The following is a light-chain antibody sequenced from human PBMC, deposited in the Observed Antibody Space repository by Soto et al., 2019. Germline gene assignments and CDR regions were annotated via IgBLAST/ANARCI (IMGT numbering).Light chain of an antibody. J-gene: IGLJ3*02. CDR1: SSDVGSYDC. Sequence: QSALIQPPSVSGSPGQSVTISCTGTSSDVGSYDCVSWYQQHTGTVPKPTIYNVNTQASGVPDRFSGSKSGNTASMTISGLQAEDEAHYRCCSYASSATELFGGGTKVTVL. CDR2: NVN. CDR3: CSYASSATEL. V-gene: IGLV2-11*01.